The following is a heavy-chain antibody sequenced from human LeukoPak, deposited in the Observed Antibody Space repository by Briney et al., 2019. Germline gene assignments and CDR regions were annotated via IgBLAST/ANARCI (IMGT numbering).Heavy chain of an antibody. Sequence: ASVKVSCKASGGTFSSYAISWVRQAPGQGLEWMGGIIPIFGTANYAQKFQGRVTSTADESTSTAYMELSSLRPEDTAVYYCARARITIFGVVIFHYYGMDVWGQGTTVTVSS. J-gene: IGHJ6*02. D-gene: IGHD3-3*01. V-gene: IGHV1-69*13. CDR2: IIPIFGTA. CDR3: ARARITIFGVVIFHYYGMDV. CDR1: GGTFSSYA.